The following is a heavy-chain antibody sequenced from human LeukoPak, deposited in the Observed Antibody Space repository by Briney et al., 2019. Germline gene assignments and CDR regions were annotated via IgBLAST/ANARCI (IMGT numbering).Heavy chain of an antibody. V-gene: IGHV3-23*01. J-gene: IGHJ2*01. CDR2: ISGSGGPT. D-gene: IGHD3-22*01. CDR1: GFTFSSYP. CDR3: AKGRITMIVDDWYFDL. Sequence: PGGSLRLSCAASGFTFSSYPMSWVRQAPGKGLEWLSPISGSGGPTYYADPVKGRFTISRDNSKNTLYLQMNSLRAEDTGVYYCAKGRITMIVDDWYFDLWGRGTLVTVSS.